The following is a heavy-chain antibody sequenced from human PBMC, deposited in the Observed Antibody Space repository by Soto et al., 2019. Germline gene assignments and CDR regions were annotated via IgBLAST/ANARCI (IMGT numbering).Heavy chain of an antibody. CDR3: ARPPVKGIHV. J-gene: IGHJ6*02. Sequence: GGSLRLSCEGTGFNFSSYWMHWVHQAPGKGLEWVANTKRDASETYYADSVKGRFTISRDNTKNSLYLQMNSLRVEDTAVYYCARPPVKGIHVWGQGTTVTVSS. V-gene: IGHV3-7*01. D-gene: IGHD4-17*01. CDR2: TKRDASET. CDR1: GFNFSSYW.